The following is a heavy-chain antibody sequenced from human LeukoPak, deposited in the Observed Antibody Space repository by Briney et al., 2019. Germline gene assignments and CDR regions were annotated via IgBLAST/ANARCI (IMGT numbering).Heavy chain of an antibody. J-gene: IGHJ3*02. CDR2: ISGDGGST. V-gene: IGHV3-43*02. Sequence: QPGGALRLSCAASGFTFDDYAMHWVRQAPGKGLEWVSLISGDGGSTYYADSVKGRFTISRDNSKNTLYLQMSSLRPEDTAVYYCVKALTDDAFDIWGQGTMVTVSS. CDR1: GFTFDDYA. CDR3: VKALTDDAFDI.